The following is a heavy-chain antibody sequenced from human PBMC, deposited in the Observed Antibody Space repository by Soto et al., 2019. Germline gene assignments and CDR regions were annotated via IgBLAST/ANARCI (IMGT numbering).Heavy chain of an antibody. J-gene: IGHJ5*02. CDR1: GFTFSSYS. Sequence: GGSLRLSCAASGFTFSSYSMNWVRQAPGKGLEWVSYISSSSTIYYADSVKGRFTISRDNAKNSLYLQMNSLRDEDTAVYYCARDGRQYYDILTGYDAWGQGTLVTVSS. V-gene: IGHV3-48*02. CDR3: ARDGRQYYDILTGYDA. D-gene: IGHD3-9*01. CDR2: ISSSSTI.